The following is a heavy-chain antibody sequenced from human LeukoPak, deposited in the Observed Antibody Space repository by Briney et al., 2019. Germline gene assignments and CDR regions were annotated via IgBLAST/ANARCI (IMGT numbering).Heavy chain of an antibody. CDR3: ARPYPSLPSGFAI. J-gene: IGHJ3*02. Sequence: SGGSLRLSCAASGFIFSNYWMHWVRQAPGKGLVWVSRINSDGSNTDYADSVKGRFTFSRDNAKNTVYLQINRLTAEDTALDYGARPYPSLPSGFAIWGQGTMVTVAS. CDR2: INSDGSNT. D-gene: IGHD6-19*01. V-gene: IGHV3-74*01. CDR1: GFIFSNYW.